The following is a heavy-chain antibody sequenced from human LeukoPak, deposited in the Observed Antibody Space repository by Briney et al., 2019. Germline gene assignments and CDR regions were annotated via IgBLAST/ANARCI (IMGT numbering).Heavy chain of an antibody. J-gene: IGHJ4*02. D-gene: IGHD3-22*01. CDR3: TRYYYDGSGYYYLFDY. CDR2: IRSKANSYAT. CDR1: GFTFSGSV. Sequence: GGSLRLSCAASGFTFSGSVMHWVRQASGKGLERVGRIRSKANSYATAYAASVKGRFTISRDDSKNTAYLQMNSLKTEDTAVYYCTRYYYDGSGYYYLFDYWGQGTLVTVSS. V-gene: IGHV3-73*01.